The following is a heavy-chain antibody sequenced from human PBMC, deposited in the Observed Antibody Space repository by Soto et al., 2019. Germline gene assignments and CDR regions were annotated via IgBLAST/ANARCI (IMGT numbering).Heavy chain of an antibody. CDR3: ARASSSSSGYYYYYGMDV. J-gene: IGHJ6*02. V-gene: IGHV4-4*02. CDR2: IYHSGST. Sequence: PSEPLSLTCAGSGGSISISNWWSWVRQPPGKGLEWIGEIYHSGSTNYDPSLKSRVTISVDKSKNQFSLKLSSVTAADTAVYYCARASSSSSGYYYYYGMDVWGQGTTVTVSS. D-gene: IGHD2-2*01. CDR1: GGSISISNW.